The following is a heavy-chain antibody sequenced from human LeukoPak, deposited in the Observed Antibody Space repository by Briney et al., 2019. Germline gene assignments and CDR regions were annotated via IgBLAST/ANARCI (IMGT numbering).Heavy chain of an antibody. D-gene: IGHD6-13*01. CDR2: ISAHNGNT. Sequence: GASVKVPCKASGYTFTTYGISWVRQAPGQGLEWMGWISAHNGNTKYAQKFQGRVTMTTDTSTSTAYMELRSLRSDDTALYYCARDYDSSSPFDYWGQGTLVTVSS. CDR3: ARDYDSSSPFDY. CDR1: GYTFTTYG. V-gene: IGHV1-18*01. J-gene: IGHJ4*02.